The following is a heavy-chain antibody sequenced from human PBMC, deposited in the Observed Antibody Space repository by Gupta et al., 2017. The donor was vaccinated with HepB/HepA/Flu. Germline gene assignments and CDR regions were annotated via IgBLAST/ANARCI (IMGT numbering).Heavy chain of an antibody. V-gene: IGHV3-53*01. CDR1: GFTVSSTY. Sequence: RLSCAASGFTVSSTYMSWVRQAPGKGLEWVSVIYSGGSTYYADSVKGRFTISRDNSKNTLYLQMNSLRAEDTAVYYCARDSSGPLDYWGQGTLVTVSS. CDR2: IYSGGST. J-gene: IGHJ4*02. CDR3: ARDSSGPLDY. D-gene: IGHD6-19*01.